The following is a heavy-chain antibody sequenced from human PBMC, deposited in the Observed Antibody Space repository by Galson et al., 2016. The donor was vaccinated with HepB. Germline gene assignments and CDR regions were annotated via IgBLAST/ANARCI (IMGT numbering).Heavy chain of an antibody. CDR3: AKFVLEYDILAGYYIRGADY. Sequence: SLRLSCAASGFTFSSYAMSWVRQAPGKGLEWVSSSGSGGPTYYAASVKGRCTNSRDNPKNTLFLQMHGLRADDPAVDYCAKFVLEYDILAGYYIRGADYWGEGTLLAV. V-gene: IGHV3-23*01. D-gene: IGHD3-9*01. CDR2: SGSGGPT. CDR1: GFTFSSYA. J-gene: IGHJ4*02.